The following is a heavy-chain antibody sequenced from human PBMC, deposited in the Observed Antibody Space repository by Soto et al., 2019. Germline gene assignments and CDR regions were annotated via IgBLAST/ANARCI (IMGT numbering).Heavy chain of an antibody. CDR1: GGSFHNFY. D-gene: IGHD3-16*01. J-gene: IGHJ4*02. CDR3: ARGVDYYATSGCFSFDS. Sequence: SETLSLTCNLSGGSFHNFYWLWIRQPPGKGLEWVGHVHYSGSTNYSPSLNSRATISLDTSKSQLSLKLRSVTAADTAMYFCARGVDYYATSGCFSFDSWGQGIPVTVSS. V-gene: IGHV4-59*01. CDR2: VHYSGST.